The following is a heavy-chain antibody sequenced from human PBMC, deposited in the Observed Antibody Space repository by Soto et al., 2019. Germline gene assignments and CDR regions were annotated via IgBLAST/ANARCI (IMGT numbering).Heavy chain of an antibody. CDR3: ARIPGYYGSQSYTYFDY. V-gene: IGHV2-70*20. CDR1: GFSLSTSAMC. D-gene: IGHD3-10*01. Sequence: SGPTLVNPTQTLTLTCSFSGFSLSTSAMCVSWVRQPPGKALEWLALIDWDDNKYYNTSLKTRLTISKDTSKNQVVLTMTNMDPVDTATYYCARIPGYYGSQSYTYFDYWGQGTLVTVSS. J-gene: IGHJ4*02. CDR2: IDWDDNK.